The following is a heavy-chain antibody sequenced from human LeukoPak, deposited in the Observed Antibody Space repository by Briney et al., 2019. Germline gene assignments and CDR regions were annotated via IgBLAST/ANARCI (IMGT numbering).Heavy chain of an antibody. D-gene: IGHD6-6*01. J-gene: IGHJ4*02. V-gene: IGHV4-59*05. Sequence: KASETLSLTCTVSGGSISSYYWSWIRQPPGKGLEWIGSIYYSGSTYYNPSLKSRVTISVDTSKNQFSLKLSSVTAADTAVYYCARLPVGQLVDYWGQGTLVTVSS. CDR1: GGSISSYY. CDR3: ARLPVGQLVDY. CDR2: IYYSGST.